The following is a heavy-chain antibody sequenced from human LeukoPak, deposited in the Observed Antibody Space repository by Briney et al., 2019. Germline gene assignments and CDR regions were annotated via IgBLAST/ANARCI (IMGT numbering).Heavy chain of an antibody. Sequence: ASVKVSCKVSGYTLTELPMHWVRQAPGKGLEWMGGFDPEDGETIYAQKFQGRVTMTEDTPTDTAYMELSSLRSEDTAVYYCATVGIPRREARATYYDILTGLEYWGQGTLVTVSS. D-gene: IGHD3-9*01. CDR1: GYTLTELP. J-gene: IGHJ4*02. V-gene: IGHV1-24*01. CDR3: ATVGIPRREARATYYDILTGLEY. CDR2: FDPEDGET.